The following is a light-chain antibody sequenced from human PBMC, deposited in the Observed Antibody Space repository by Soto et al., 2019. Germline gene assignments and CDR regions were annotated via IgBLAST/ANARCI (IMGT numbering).Light chain of an antibody. CDR1: SSDVGGYNY. V-gene: IGLV2-14*03. J-gene: IGLJ2*01. CDR2: DVS. Sequence: QSALTQPASVSGSPGQSITISCTGTSSDVGGYNYVSWYQYHPGKAPKLMIYDVSDRPSGISNRFSGSKSGNTASLTISGLQDEDEADYYCSSYTTSSTLVFGGGTKLTVL. CDR3: SSYTTSSTLV.